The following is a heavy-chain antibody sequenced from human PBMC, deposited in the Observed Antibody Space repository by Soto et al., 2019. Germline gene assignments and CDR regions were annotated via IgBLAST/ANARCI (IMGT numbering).Heavy chain of an antibody. Sequence: QVQLQESGPGLVKPSQTLSLTCTVSGGSINSGDYYWTWIRQPPGKGLEWIGYIYYSGSTYSNPSLQSRPYMSIDTAKNPFSPKLGSVTAAGTAGYYCARAKGDYWGQGTLVTVSS. CDR2: IYYSGST. CDR1: GGSINSGDYY. V-gene: IGHV4-30-4*01. CDR3: ARAKGDY. J-gene: IGHJ4*02.